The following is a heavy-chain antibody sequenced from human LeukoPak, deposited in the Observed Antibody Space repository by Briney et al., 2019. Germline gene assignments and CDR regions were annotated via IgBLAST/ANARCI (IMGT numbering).Heavy chain of an antibody. CDR1: GFTFDDYA. Sequence: GGSLRLSCAASGFTFDDYAMHWVRQAPGKGLEWVSGISWNSGSIGYADSVKGRFTISRDNAKNSLYLQMNSLRAEDTAVYYCARDHTRIQLWDYYYYGMDVWGQGTTVTVSS. CDR2: ISWNSGSI. CDR3: ARDHTRIQLWDYYYYGMDV. V-gene: IGHV3-9*01. J-gene: IGHJ6*02. D-gene: IGHD5-18*01.